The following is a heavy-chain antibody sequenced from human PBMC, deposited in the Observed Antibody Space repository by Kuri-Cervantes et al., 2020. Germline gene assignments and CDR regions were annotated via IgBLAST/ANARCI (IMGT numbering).Heavy chain of an antibody. J-gene: IGHJ5*02. Sequence: GGSLRLSGAASGFTFSSYAMHWVRQAPGKGLEWVAVISYDGSNKYYADAVKGRFTISRDNSKNTLYLQMNSLRAEDTAVYYCARGTRDYGDYSWFDPWGQGTLVTVSS. CDR3: ARGTRDYGDYSWFDP. V-gene: IGHV3-30-3*01. CDR1: GFTFSSYA. D-gene: IGHD4-17*01. CDR2: ISYDGSNK.